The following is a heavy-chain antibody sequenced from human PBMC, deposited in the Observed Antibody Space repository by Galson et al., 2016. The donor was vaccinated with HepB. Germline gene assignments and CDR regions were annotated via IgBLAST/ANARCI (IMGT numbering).Heavy chain of an antibody. J-gene: IGHJ4*02. D-gene: IGHD3-9*01. V-gene: IGHV3-23*01. Sequence: SLRLSCAVSGFTFTTYAMSWVRQAPGKGLEWVSSLSNSGGSTYYADSVKGRFTISRDNSKNTLYLQMNSLRAEDTAVYYCAKGVYFDWFDYWGQGTLATVSS. CDR2: LSNSGGST. CDR3: AKGVYFDWFDY. CDR1: GFTFTTYA.